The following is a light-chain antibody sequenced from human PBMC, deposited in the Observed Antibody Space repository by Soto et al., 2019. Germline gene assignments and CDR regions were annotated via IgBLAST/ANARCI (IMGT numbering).Light chain of an antibody. CDR3: CSYADGSPYF. J-gene: IGLJ1*01. Sequence: QSVLAQPASVSGSPGQSITISCTGTSRDVGAYDYVSWYLQYPDKAPQLLIYYVDHRPSGVSSRFSGSKSGNTASLTISGLQAEDEGDYYCCSYADGSPYFFGTGTKVTVL. V-gene: IGLV2-14*03. CDR2: YVD. CDR1: SRDVGAYDY.